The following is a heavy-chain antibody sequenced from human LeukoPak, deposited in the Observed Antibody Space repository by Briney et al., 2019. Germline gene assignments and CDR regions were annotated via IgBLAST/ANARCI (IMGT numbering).Heavy chain of an antibody. V-gene: IGHV4-39*01. CDR1: SSNY. Sequence: SSNYMSWVGQAPGKGWGGLGSIYYSGSTYYNPSLKSRVTISVDTSKNQFSLKLSSVTAADTAVYYCASSTSYYYYYYYMDVWGKGTTVTVSS. D-gene: IGHD2-2*01. J-gene: IGHJ6*03. CDR3: ASSTSYYYYYYYMDV. CDR2: IYYSGST.